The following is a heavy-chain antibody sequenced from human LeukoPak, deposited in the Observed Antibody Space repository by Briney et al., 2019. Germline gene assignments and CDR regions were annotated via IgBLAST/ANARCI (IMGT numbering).Heavy chain of an antibody. CDR1: GFTFSNYA. V-gene: IGHV3-23*01. J-gene: IGHJ4*02. CDR2: ISNSGDST. Sequence: PGGSLRLSCAASGFTFSNYAMNWVRQAPGKGLEWVSTISNSGDSTYYGDSVRGRFTISKDNSQNMLYLQMNSLRAEDTAIYYCAKDAMTLENRWNYRSKTDHEYWGQGTLVAVSS. D-gene: IGHD1-7*01. CDR3: AKDAMTLENRWNYRSKTDHEY.